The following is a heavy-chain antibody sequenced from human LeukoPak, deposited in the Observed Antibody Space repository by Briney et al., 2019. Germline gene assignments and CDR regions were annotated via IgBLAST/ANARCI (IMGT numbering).Heavy chain of an antibody. D-gene: IGHD5-18*01. CDR1: GGSISSGGYY. J-gene: IGHJ4*02. V-gene: IGHV4-61*08. CDR2: IYYIGSI. CDR3: ARVYSYAETDFDY. Sequence: SETLSLTCTVSGGSISSGGYYWSWIRQPPGKGLEWIGYIYYIGSIKYNPSLKSRVTISVDTSKNQFSLKLISVTAADTAVYYCARVYSYAETDFDYWGQGTLVTVSS.